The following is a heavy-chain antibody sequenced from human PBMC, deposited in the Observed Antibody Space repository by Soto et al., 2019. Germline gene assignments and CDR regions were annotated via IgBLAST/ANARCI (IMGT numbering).Heavy chain of an antibody. CDR1: GYTFTSYA. V-gene: IGHV1-3*01. CDR3: ARGPSITMVRGVTWFDP. Sequence: GASVKVSCKASGYTFTSYAMHWVRQAPGQRLEWMGWINAGNGNTKYSQKFQGRVTITRDTSASTAYMELSSLRSEDTAVYYCARGPSITMVRGVTWFDPWGQGTLVTVSS. CDR2: INAGNGNT. J-gene: IGHJ5*02. D-gene: IGHD3-10*01.